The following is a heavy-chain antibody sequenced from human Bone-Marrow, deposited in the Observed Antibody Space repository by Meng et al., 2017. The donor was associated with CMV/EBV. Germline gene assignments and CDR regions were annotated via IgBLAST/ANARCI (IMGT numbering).Heavy chain of an antibody. CDR1: GFTFSSYT. CDR2: INHSGST. Sequence: ESLKISCAASGFTFSSYTMNWVRQAPGKGLEWIGEINHSGSTNYNPSLKSRVTISVDTSKNQFSLKLSSVTAADTAVYYCARGRARMDYWGQGTLVTVSS. J-gene: IGHJ4*02. D-gene: IGHD6-6*01. CDR3: ARGRARMDY. V-gene: IGHV4-34*01.